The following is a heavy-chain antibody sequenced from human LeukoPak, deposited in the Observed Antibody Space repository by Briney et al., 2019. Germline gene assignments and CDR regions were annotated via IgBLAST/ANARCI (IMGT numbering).Heavy chain of an antibody. CDR2: VYTSGTT. J-gene: IGHJ4*02. CDR1: GGSISGYF. Sequence: SETLSLTCTVSGGSISGYFRTWIRQPAGKELECIGRVYTSGTTYYNPSLESRVTISLDTFNNQFSLRVTSVTAADTAIYYCARGTEKTRISGYYSFDHWGRGLLVTVSS. V-gene: IGHV4-4*07. CDR3: ARGTEKTRISGYYSFDH. D-gene: IGHD5-12*01.